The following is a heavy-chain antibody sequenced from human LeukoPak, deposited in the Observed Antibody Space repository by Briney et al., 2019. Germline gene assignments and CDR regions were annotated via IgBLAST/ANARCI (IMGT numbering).Heavy chain of an antibody. J-gene: IGHJ5*02. D-gene: IGHD1-26*01. Sequence: GGSLRLSCAASGFTFTSYAMSWVRQAPGKGLQWVSSISGDGDTTYYADSVKGQFTISRDNSKDTLYLQMNSLRVGDTAVYYCAKETPELHFDPRGQRTLVTVSS. CDR3: AKETPELHFDP. CDR2: ISGDGDTT. V-gene: IGHV3-23*01. CDR1: GFTFTSYA.